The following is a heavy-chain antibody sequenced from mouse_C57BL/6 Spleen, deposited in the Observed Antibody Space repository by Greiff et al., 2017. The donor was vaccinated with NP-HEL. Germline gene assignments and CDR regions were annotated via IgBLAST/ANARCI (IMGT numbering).Heavy chain of an antibody. CDR1: GYTFTSYW. J-gene: IGHJ4*01. Sequence: QVQLQQPGAELVMPGASVKLSCKASGYTFTSYWMHWVKQRPGQGLEWIGEIDPSDSYTNYNQKFKGKSTLTVDKSSSTAYMQLSSLTSEDSAVYYCARFGGQFRPRYAMDYWGQGTSVTVSS. V-gene: IGHV1-69*01. CDR3: ARFGGQFRPRYAMDY. CDR2: IDPSDSYT. D-gene: IGHD3-2*02.